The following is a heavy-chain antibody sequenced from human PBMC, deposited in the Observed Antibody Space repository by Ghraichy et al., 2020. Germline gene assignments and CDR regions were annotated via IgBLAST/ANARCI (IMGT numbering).Heavy chain of an antibody. CDR2: ISGSGGST. V-gene: IGHV3-23*01. CDR1: GFTFSSYA. J-gene: IGHJ4*02. CDR3: AKDGPETGTQLDY. Sequence: LSLTCAASGFTFSSYAMSWVRQAPGKGLEWVSAISGSGGSTYYADSVKGRFTISRDNSKNTLYLQMNSLRAEDTAVYYCAKDGPETGTQLDYWGQGTLVTVSS. D-gene: IGHD1-14*01.